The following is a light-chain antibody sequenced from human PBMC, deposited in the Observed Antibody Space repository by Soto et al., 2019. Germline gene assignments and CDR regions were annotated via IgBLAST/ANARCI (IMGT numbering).Light chain of an antibody. CDR1: QSVSSNY. V-gene: IGKV3-20*01. CDR2: GAS. Sequence: EIVLTQSPGTLSLSPGERATLSCRASQSVSSNYLAWYQQKPGQAPRLLIYGASSRAAGIPDRFTGSGSGTVFTLTISRLEPEDFAVYYCQQHGSSPTFGQGTKVEIK. CDR3: QQHGSSPT. J-gene: IGKJ1*01.